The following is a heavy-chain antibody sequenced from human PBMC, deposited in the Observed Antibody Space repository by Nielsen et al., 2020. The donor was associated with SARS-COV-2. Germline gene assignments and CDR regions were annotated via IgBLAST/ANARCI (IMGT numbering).Heavy chain of an antibody. J-gene: IGHJ6*03. Sequence: GESLKISCAASGFTFSSYAMHWVRQAPGKGLEWVAVISYDGSNKYYADSVKGRFTISRDNSKNTLYLQMNSLRAEDTAVYYCARETVDTANIYYYYYMDVWGKGTTVTVSS. CDR2: ISYDGSNK. D-gene: IGHD5-18*01. CDR1: GFTFSSYA. V-gene: IGHV3-30-3*01. CDR3: ARETVDTANIYYYYYMDV.